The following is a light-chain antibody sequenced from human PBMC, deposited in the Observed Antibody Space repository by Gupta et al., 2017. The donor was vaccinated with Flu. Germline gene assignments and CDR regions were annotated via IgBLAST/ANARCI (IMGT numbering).Light chain of an antibody. Sequence: SALPPPASVSGSPVQYITIACTGTSSDIGTHKYVSWYQQHPGKAPELMIFEVNKRPSGVSTRFSGSKYGNTASLTISGLQAEEEAVYFCSSYTTTNNLVVFGGGTKRTVL. CDR2: EVN. CDR1: SSDIGTHKY. J-gene: IGLJ2*01. CDR3: SSYTTTNNLVV. V-gene: IGLV2-14*01.